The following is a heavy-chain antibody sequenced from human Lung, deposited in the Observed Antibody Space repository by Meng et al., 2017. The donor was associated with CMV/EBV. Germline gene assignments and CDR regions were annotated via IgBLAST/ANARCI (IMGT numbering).Heavy chain of an antibody. J-gene: IGHJ6*02. CDR3: ARDKSGPFTIPSYYYGMEV. D-gene: IGHD3-3*01. CDR2: ISSSGDII. V-gene: IGHV3-48*03. Sequence: SXKISXAASGFTFRSYEMNWVRQAPGMGLEWVSYISSSGDIIYYADSVKGRFSISRDNAKNSLYLQMSSLRADDTAVYYCARDKSGPFTIPSYYYGMEVWGQGXTVTVSS. CDR1: GFTFRSYE.